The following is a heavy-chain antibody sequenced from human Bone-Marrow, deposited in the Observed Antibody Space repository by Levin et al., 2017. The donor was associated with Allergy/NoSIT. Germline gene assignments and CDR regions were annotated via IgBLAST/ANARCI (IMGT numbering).Heavy chain of an antibody. CDR1: GFTFSSYA. CDR3: AREPEYSTSFDY. CDR2: ISYDGSNK. D-gene: IGHD6-6*01. J-gene: IGHJ4*02. Sequence: GGSLRLSCAASGFTFSSYAMHWVRQAPGKGLEWVAVISYDGSNKYYADSVKGRFTISRDNSKNTLYLQMNSLRAEDTAVYYCAREPEYSTSFDYWGQGTLVTVSS. V-gene: IGHV3-30-3*01.